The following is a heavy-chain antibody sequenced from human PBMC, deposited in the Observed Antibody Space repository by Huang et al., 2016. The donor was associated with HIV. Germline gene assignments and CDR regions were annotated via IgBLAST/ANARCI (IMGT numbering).Heavy chain of an antibody. V-gene: IGHV1-3*01. CDR1: GSLFSTYD. Sequence: QVQLVQSGDEVKKPGASVMVSCKASGSLFSTYDTHWGRQAPGQRLEWMGRINAGNGNTKYSQRVQGRVTITMDTSANTAYVELSSLRSEDTGVYYCARGIAAGDYWGQGTLVTVSS. CDR2: INAGNGNT. CDR3: ARGIAAGDY. J-gene: IGHJ4*02. D-gene: IGHD6-25*01.